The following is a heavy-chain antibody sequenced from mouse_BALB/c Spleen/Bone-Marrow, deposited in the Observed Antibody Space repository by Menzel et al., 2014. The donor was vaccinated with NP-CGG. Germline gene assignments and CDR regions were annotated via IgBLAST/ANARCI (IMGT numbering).Heavy chain of an antibody. V-gene: IGHV1S56*01. Sequence: QVQLQQPGPELVKPGASVKMSCKASGYTFTSCYIHWVKQSPGQGLEWIGWIYPGDGSTEYNEKFKGKTTLTADKSSSTAYMLHSSLTSEDSAIYFCERPDCNYESYFDYWGQGTTLTVSS. CDR3: ERPDCNYESYFDY. CDR1: GYTFTSCY. CDR2: IYPGDGST. D-gene: IGHD2-1*01. J-gene: IGHJ2*01.